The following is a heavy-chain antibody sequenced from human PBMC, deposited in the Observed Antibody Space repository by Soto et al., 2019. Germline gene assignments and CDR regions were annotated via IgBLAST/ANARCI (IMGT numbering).Heavy chain of an antibody. Sequence: SETLSLTCAVSGYSISSGYYWGWIRQPPGKGLEWIGSIYHSGSTYYNPSLKSRVTISVDTSKNQFSLKLSSVTAADTAVYYCAREGEMPFSVSDYYGMDVWGQGTTVTVSS. CDR3: AREGEMPFSVSDYYGMDV. D-gene: IGHD3-10*01. V-gene: IGHV4-38-2*02. J-gene: IGHJ6*02. CDR1: GYSISSGYY. CDR2: IYHSGST.